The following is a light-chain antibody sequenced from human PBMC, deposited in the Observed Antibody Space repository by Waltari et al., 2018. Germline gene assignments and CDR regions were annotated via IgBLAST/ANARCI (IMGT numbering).Light chain of an antibody. V-gene: IGLV1-44*01. J-gene: IGLJ3*02. CDR1: SSNIASTL. Sequence: QSVLTQPPSASGTPGQRVTISSSASSSNIASTLLSWYLQAPGTAPKLLLFTNHQRPSGVPERFSGSKSGPSASLAISWLQSEDEGDYYCAAWDGSLEGWVFGGGTRLTVL. CDR3: AAWDGSLEGWV. CDR2: TNH.